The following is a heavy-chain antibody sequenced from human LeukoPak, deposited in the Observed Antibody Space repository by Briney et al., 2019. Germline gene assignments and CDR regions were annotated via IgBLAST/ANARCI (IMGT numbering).Heavy chain of an antibody. V-gene: IGHV3-7*01. J-gene: IGHJ4*02. Sequence: GGSLRLSCAASGFSFSAFWMSWVRQGPGKGLEWVATINPDGSQQYYVDSVRGRFTLSRDNAKDSLYLQMSSLSADDTAVYFCVRLFGGVTTFDYWGQGTLVTVSS. CDR2: INPDGSQQ. CDR3: VRLFGGVTTFDY. D-gene: IGHD4-17*01. CDR1: GFSFSAFW.